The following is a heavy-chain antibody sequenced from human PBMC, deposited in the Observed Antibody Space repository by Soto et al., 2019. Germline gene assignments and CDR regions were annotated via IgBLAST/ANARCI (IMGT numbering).Heavy chain of an antibody. CDR3: ARDNWNGYYSYGMDV. Sequence: GASVKVSCKASGGTFSSYAISWVRQAPGQGLEWMGGIIPIFGTANCAQKFQGRVTITADESTSTAYMELSSLRSADTAVYYCARDNWNGYYSYGMDVWGQGSTVTVSS. D-gene: IGHD1-20*01. V-gene: IGHV1-69*13. CDR2: IIPIFGTA. CDR1: GGTFSSYA. J-gene: IGHJ6*02.